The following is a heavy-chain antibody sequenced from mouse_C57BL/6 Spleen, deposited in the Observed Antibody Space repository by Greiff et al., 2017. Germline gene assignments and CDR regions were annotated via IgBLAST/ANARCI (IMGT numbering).Heavy chain of an antibody. CDR1: GFTFSSYA. CDR2: ISDGGSYT. CDR3: ARVATVVAEGFAY. Sequence: EVQRVESGGGLVKPGGSLKLSCAASGFTFSSYAMSWVRQTPEKRLEWVATISDGGSYTYYPDNVKGRFTISRDNAKNNLYLQMSHLKSEDTAMYYCARVATVVAEGFAYWGQGTLVTVSA. V-gene: IGHV5-4*01. J-gene: IGHJ3*01. D-gene: IGHD1-1*01.